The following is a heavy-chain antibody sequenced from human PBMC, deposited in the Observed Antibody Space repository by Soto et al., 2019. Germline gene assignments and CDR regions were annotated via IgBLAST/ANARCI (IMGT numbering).Heavy chain of an antibody. V-gene: IGHV4-59*11. D-gene: IGHD6-6*01. CDR1: GGSLTNHY. Sequence: QVQLQESGPGLVKPSETLSLSCSVSGGSLTNHYWSWIRQPPGKGLEWIGYVFSTGVTPYNPSLESRVTMSVDTSKNQFSLKLNFVTTADTAVYFCARSSLEPTRRWFDPWGQGTLVTVSS. CDR3: ARSSLEPTRRWFDP. J-gene: IGHJ5*02. CDR2: VFSTGVT.